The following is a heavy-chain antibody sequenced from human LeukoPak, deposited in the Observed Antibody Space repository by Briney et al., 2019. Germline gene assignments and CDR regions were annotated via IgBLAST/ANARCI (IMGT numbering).Heavy chain of an antibody. Sequence: GRSLRLSCAASGFTFSSYAMHWVRQAPGKGLEWVAVISYDGSNKYYADSVKGRFTISRDNSKNTLYLQMNSLRAEDTAVYYCAREFGYGVRSDYWGQGTLVTVSS. CDR1: GFTFSSYA. D-gene: IGHD5-18*01. CDR3: AREFGYGVRSDY. CDR2: ISYDGSNK. J-gene: IGHJ4*02. V-gene: IGHV3-30-3*01.